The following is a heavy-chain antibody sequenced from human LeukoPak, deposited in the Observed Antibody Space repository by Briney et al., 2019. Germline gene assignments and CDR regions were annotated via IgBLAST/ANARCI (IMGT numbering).Heavy chain of an antibody. CDR1: GYTFTSYG. CDR2: ISAYNGNT. CDR3: ARGVSSGWYGSYYYYGMDV. V-gene: IGHV1-18*01. J-gene: IGHJ6*02. D-gene: IGHD6-19*01. Sequence: ASVKVSCKASGYTFTSYGISWVRQAPGQGLEWMGWISAYNGNTNYAQKLQGRVTMTTDTSTSTAYMELRSLRSDDTAVYYCARGVSSGWYGSYYYYGMDVWGQGTTVTVSS.